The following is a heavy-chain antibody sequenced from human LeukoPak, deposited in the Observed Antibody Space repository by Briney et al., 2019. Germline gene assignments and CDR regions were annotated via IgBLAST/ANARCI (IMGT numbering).Heavy chain of an antibody. D-gene: IGHD2-21*01. CDR1: GGTFSSYA. CDR3: ASGSLMETGDHTSNYFDY. J-gene: IGHJ4*02. CDR2: IIPIFGTA. Sequence: ASVKVSCKASGGTFSSYAISWVRQAPGQGLEWMGGIIPIFGTANYAQKFQGRVTITADKSTSTAYMELSSLRSEDTAVYYCASGSLMETGDHTSNYFDYWGQGTLVTVSS. V-gene: IGHV1-69*06.